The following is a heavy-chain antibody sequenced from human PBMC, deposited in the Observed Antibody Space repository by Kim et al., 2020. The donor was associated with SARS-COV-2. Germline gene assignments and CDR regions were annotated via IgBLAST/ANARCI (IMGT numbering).Heavy chain of an antibody. J-gene: IGHJ4*02. CDR2: INPSGGST. V-gene: IGHV1-46*01. Sequence: ASVKVSCKASGYTFTSYYIHWVRQAPGQGLEWMGIINPSGGSTSHAQKFQGRVIMTRDTSTNTVYMELSSVRSEDTAVHYCARVGLGSRWYEGSDYWGQG. CDR1: GYTFTSYY. D-gene: IGHD6-13*01. CDR3: ARVGLGSRWYEGSDY.